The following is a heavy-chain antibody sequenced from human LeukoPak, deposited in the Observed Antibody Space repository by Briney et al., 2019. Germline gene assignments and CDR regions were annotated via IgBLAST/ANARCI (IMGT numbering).Heavy chain of an antibody. CDR1: GDSISPYF. CDR3: ARHANSYGSQTYPLDY. D-gene: IGHD3-10*01. J-gene: IGHJ4*02. Sequence: PSETLSLTCTVSGDSISPYFWSLLRQPPGKGLEWIAYIHNRGSTNYNPSLNSRLTISIDVSKSQVSLKLTSVTAADTAVYYCARHANSYGSQTYPLDYWGQGTLVTVSS. CDR2: IHNRGST. V-gene: IGHV4-59*08.